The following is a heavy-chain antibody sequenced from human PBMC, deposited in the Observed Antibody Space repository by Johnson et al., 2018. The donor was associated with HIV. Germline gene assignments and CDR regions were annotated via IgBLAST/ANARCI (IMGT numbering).Heavy chain of an antibody. D-gene: IGHD3-3*01. Sequence: QVQLVESGGGVVQPGGSLRLSCAASGFTFSSYAMHWVRQAPGKGLEWVAVISYDGSNKYYADSVKGRFTISRDNSKNTLYLQMNSLRAEDTAVYYCARDRFPYYDFWSGYYRGACDIWGQGTMGTVSS. V-gene: IGHV3-30*04. CDR1: GFTFSSYA. CDR3: ARDRFPYYDFWSGYYRGACDI. CDR2: ISYDGSNK. J-gene: IGHJ3*02.